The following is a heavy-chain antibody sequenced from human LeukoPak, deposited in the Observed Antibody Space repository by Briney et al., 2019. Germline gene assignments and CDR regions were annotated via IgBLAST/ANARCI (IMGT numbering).Heavy chain of an antibody. J-gene: IGHJ4*02. Sequence: PGGSLRLSCAASGFTFSSYGMHWVRQAPGKGLEWVSVVYSGGSTFYADSVKGRFTISRDNSKNTLYLQMNSLRAEDTAVYYCARLANPSGYWDWGQGTLVTVSS. D-gene: IGHD3-22*01. CDR3: ARLANPSGYWD. CDR2: VYSGGST. V-gene: IGHV3-53*01. CDR1: GFTFSSYG.